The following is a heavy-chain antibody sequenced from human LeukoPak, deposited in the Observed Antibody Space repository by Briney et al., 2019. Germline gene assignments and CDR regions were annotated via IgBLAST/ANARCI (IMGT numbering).Heavy chain of an antibody. Sequence: PSETLSLTCTVSGGSISSSSYYWGWIRQPPGKGLEWIGSIYYSGSTYYNPSLKSRVTISVDTSKNQLSLKLSSVTAAATAVYYCASPLRVAGTKYFQHWGQGTLVTVSS. J-gene: IGHJ1*01. D-gene: IGHD6-19*01. CDR2: IYYSGST. CDR3: ASPLRVAGTKYFQH. V-gene: IGHV4-39*01. CDR1: GGSISSSSYY.